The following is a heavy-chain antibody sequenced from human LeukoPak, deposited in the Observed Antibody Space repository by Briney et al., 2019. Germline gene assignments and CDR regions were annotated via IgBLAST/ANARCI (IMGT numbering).Heavy chain of an antibody. CDR1: GGTFSSYA. CDR3: ARAIAYCGGDCFDDY. CDR2: IIPILGIA. Sequence: SVKVACKASGGTFSSYAISWVRQAPGQGLEWMGRIIPILGIANYAQKFQGRVTITADKSTSTAYMELSSLRSEDTAVYYCARAIAYCGGDCFDDYWGQGTLVTVSS. V-gene: IGHV1-69*04. J-gene: IGHJ4*02. D-gene: IGHD2-21*02.